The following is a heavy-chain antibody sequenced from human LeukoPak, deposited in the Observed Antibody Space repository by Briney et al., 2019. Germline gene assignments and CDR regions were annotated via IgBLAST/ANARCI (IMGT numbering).Heavy chain of an antibody. V-gene: IGHV3-21*01. CDR2: ISISSSNI. CDR3: TSEATYPLDY. CDR1: GLSLVSDS. J-gene: IGHJ4*02. Sequence: GGSLRLSFAASGLSLVSDSINSVREAPGKGLEWVSSISISSSNIYYAASVKGRFTISRDNAKKSLYLQMNSLRAQDTPVYYETSEATYPLDYWGQGTLVTVSS. D-gene: IGHD1-26*01.